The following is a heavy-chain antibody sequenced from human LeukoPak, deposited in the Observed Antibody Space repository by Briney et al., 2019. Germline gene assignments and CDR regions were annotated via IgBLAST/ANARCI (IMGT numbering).Heavy chain of an antibody. J-gene: IGHJ4*02. D-gene: IGHD1-26*01. CDR1: GYTLTELS. CDR3: ARGSGSYYGFDY. V-gene: IGHV1-24*01. Sequence: GASVKVSCKVSGYTLTELSMHWVRQAPGKGLEWMGGFDPEDGETIYAQKFQGRVTITRNTSISTAYMELNSLRSEDTAVYYCARGSGSYYGFDYWGQGTLVTVSS. CDR2: FDPEDGET.